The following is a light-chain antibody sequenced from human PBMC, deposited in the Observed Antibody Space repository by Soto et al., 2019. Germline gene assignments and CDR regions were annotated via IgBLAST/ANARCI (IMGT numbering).Light chain of an antibody. J-gene: IGLJ2*01. CDR3: ASWDDRLGAVI. CDR2: SNN. CDR1: SSNIGGTNY. Sequence: QSVLTQPPSASGTPGQRVFISCSGSSSNIGGTNYAYWYQQLPGAAPKLLMHSNNLRPSGVPERISGSKSGTSASLAISGLRSEDEAVYYCASWDDRLGAVIFGGGTKVTVL. V-gene: IGLV1-47*02.